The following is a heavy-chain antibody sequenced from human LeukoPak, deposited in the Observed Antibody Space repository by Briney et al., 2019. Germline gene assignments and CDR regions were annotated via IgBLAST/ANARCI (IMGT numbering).Heavy chain of an antibody. D-gene: IGHD3-9*01. V-gene: IGHV4-38-2*02. CDR3: ARPLPSTGAFDY. Sequence: SEILSLTCTVSGYSISSGYYWGWIRQPPGKGLEWIGSIYHSGSTYYNPSLKSRVTISVDTSKNQFSLKLSSVTAADTAMYYCARPLPSTGAFDYWGQGTLVTVSS. CDR1: GYSISSGYY. CDR2: IYHSGST. J-gene: IGHJ4*02.